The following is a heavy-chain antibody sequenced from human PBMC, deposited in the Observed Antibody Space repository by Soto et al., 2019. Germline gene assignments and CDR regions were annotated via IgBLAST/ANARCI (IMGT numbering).Heavy chain of an antibody. CDR2: INHSGST. D-gene: IGHD2-15*01. CDR1: GGSFSGYY. CDR3: ARGTNCSGGSCPVPSGYYYMDV. J-gene: IGHJ6*03. V-gene: IGHV4-34*01. Sequence: SETLSLTCAVYGGSFSGYYWSWIRQPPGKGLEWIGEINHSGSTNYNPSLKSRVTISVDTSKNQFSLKLSSVTAADTAVYYCARGTNCSGGSCPVPSGYYYMDVWGKGTTVTVSS.